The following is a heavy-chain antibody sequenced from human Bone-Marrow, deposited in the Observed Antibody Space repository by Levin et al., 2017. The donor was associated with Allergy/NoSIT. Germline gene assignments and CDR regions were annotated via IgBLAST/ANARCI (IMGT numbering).Heavy chain of an antibody. D-gene: IGHD3/OR15-3a*01. V-gene: IGHV3-33*01. Sequence: GESLKISCAASGFTFSSYGMHWVRQAPGKGLEWVAVIWYDGSNKYYADSVKGRFTISRDNSKNTLYLQMNSLRAEDTAVYYCAREGMDPYYYYYYGMDVWGQGTTVTVSS. J-gene: IGHJ6*02. CDR2: IWYDGSNK. CDR1: GFTFSSYG. CDR3: AREGMDPYYYYYYGMDV.